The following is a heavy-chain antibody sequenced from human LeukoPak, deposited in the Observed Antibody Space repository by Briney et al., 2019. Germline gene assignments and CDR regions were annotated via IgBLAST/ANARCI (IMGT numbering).Heavy chain of an antibody. V-gene: IGHV3-7*01. J-gene: IGHJ4*01. CDR2: IRQDGSEK. CDR1: GFTFTDYW. Sequence: GGSLRLSCEVSGFTFTDYWMNWVRQAPGKGPEWVANIRQDGSEKTYVDSVKGRFTISRDNTKNSLSLQLNGLRAEDTAVYYCARDGTAAGLYFDLWGQGTLVTVSS. CDR3: ARDGTAAGLYFDL. D-gene: IGHD6-13*01.